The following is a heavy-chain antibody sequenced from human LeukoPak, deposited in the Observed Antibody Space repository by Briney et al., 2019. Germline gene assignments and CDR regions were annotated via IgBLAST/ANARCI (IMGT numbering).Heavy chain of an antibody. CDR3: AKVTGQRFLEAHFDY. J-gene: IGHJ4*02. D-gene: IGHD3-3*01. CDR1: GFTFSSYA. Sequence: PGGSLRLSCAASGFTFSSYAMHWVRQAPGKGLEWVSAISGSGGSTYYADSVKGRFTISRDNSKNTLYLQMNSLRAEDTAVYYCAKVTGQRFLEAHFDYWGQGTLVTVSS. V-gene: IGHV3-23*01. CDR2: ISGSGGST.